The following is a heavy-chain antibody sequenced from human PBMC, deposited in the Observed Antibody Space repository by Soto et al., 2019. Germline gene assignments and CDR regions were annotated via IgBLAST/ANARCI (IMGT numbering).Heavy chain of an antibody. CDR1: GGTFSSYT. CDR3: ARATYYYGSGSSRLLDY. D-gene: IGHD3-10*01. CDR2: IIPILGIA. Sequence: SVKVSCKASGGTFSSYTISWVRQAPGQGLEWMGRIIPILGIANYAQKFQGRVTITADKSTSTAYMELSSLRSEDTAVYYCARATYYYGSGSSRLLDYWGQGTLVTVSS. V-gene: IGHV1-69*02. J-gene: IGHJ4*02.